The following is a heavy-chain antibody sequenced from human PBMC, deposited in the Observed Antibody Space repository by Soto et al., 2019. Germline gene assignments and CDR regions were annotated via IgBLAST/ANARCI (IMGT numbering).Heavy chain of an antibody. CDR2: MNPNSGNT. J-gene: IGHJ6*02. Sequence: ASVKVSCKASGYTFTSYDINWVRQATGQGLEWMGWMNPNSGNTGYAQKFQGRVTMTRNTSISTAYMELSSLRSEDTAVYYCARGGYSYGDYYYYGMDVWGQGTTVTVSS. CDR1: GYTFTSYD. D-gene: IGHD5-18*01. V-gene: IGHV1-8*01. CDR3: ARGGYSYGDYYYYGMDV.